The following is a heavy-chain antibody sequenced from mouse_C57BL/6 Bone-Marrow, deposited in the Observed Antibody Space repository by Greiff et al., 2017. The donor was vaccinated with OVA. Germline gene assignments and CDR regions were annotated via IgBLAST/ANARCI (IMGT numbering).Heavy chain of an antibody. Sequence: QVQLQQPGAELVKPGASVKLSCKASGYTFTSYWMQWVKQRPGQGLEWIGEIDPSDSYTNYNQKFKGKATLTVDTSSSTAYMQLSSLTSEDPAVYYCAREGSSGYYFDYWGQGTTLTVSS. J-gene: IGHJ2*01. V-gene: IGHV1-50*01. CDR3: AREGSSGYYFDY. CDR2: IDPSDSYT. CDR1: GYTFTSYW. D-gene: IGHD3-2*02.